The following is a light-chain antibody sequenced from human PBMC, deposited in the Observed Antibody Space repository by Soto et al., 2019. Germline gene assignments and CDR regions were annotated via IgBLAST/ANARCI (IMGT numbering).Light chain of an antibody. Sequence: DIQMTQSPSSVSASVGDRVTITCRASQHISTWLAWYQQKPGTAPKLLIYSASTLQSGVPLRFSGSGSGTHFTLTISSLQPEDFATYYCQQVHRFPLTFGGGTKVEIK. CDR1: QHISTW. CDR2: SAS. J-gene: IGKJ4*01. CDR3: QQVHRFPLT. V-gene: IGKV1-12*01.